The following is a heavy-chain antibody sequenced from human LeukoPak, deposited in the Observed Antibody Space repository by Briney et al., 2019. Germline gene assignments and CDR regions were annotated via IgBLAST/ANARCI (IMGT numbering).Heavy chain of an antibody. V-gene: IGHV3-66*02. J-gene: IGHJ4*02. D-gene: IGHD3-16*02. CDR3: AKVSTSDYDYVWGSYRYTDPDYFDY. Sequence: PGGSLRLSCAASGFTVSSNYMTWVRQAPGKGLQWVSVIYSGGTTYYADSVKGRFTISRDNSKNTLYLQMNSLRAEDTAVYYCAKVSTSDYDYVWGSYRYTDPDYFDYWGQGTLVTVSS. CDR1: GFTVSSNY. CDR2: IYSGGTT.